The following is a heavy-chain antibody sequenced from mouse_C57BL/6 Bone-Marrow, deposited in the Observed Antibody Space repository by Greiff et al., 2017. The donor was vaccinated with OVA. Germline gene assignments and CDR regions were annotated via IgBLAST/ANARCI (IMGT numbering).Heavy chain of an antibody. J-gene: IGHJ4*01. CDR1: GFTFSDYY. CDR2: ISNGGGST. CDR3: ARQGGYYLYYAMDY. Sequence: EVKLVESGGGLVQPGGSLKLSCAASGFTFSDYYMYWVRQTPEKRLEWVAYISNGGGSTYYPATVQGRFTISRDNAKNTLYLQISRLKSEDTAMYYCARQGGYYLYYAMDYWGRGTSVTVSS. D-gene: IGHD2-3*01. V-gene: IGHV5-12*01.